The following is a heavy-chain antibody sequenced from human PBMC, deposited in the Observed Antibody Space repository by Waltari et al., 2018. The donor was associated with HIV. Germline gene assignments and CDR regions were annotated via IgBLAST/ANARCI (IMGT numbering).Heavy chain of an antibody. CDR3: ARDHDSSGYYPDY. CDR2: IIPIFGTA. V-gene: IGHV1-69*01. D-gene: IGHD3-22*01. J-gene: IGHJ4*02. CDR1: GGTFSSYD. Sequence: QVQLVQSEAEVKKPGSSVKFSCKAYGGTFSSYDISWVRQAPGQGVEWMGGIIPIFGTANYAQKCQGRVTITADESTSTAYMELSSLRSEDTAVYYCARDHDSSGYYPDYWGQGTLVTVSS.